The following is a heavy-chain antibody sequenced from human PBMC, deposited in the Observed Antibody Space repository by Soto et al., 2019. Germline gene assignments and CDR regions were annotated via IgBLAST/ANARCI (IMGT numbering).Heavy chain of an antibody. CDR2: IIPILGTA. D-gene: IGHD4-17*01. V-gene: IGHV1-69*01. Sequence: QVQLVQSGAEVQKPGSSVKVSCKASGGTFSSYAISWVRQAPGQGLEWMGGIIPILGTANYAQRFQGRVTITADDSTSTAYMELSSLRSEDTAVYYWAIATTGTTFPYYCGMDVWVQGTTVTVSS. CDR1: GGTFSSYA. J-gene: IGHJ6*02. CDR3: AIATTGTTFPYYCGMDV.